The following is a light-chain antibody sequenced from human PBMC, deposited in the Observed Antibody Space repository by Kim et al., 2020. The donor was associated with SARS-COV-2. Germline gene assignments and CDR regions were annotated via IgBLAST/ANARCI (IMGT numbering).Light chain of an antibody. Sequence: SPGERATPSCRASQSVSSTYLAWYQQKPGQAPRLLIYGASSRATAIPDRFSGGGSGTDFTLTISSLEPEDFAVYYCQQYGTSSITFGQGTRLEIK. CDR1: QSVSSTY. CDR2: GAS. J-gene: IGKJ5*01. V-gene: IGKV3-20*01. CDR3: QQYGTSSIT.